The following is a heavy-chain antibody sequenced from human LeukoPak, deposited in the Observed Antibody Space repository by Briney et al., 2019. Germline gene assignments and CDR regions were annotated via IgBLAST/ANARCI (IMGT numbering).Heavy chain of an antibody. CDR1: GYTFTGYC. V-gene: IGHV1-2*02. CDR3: ARQWGLTDAFFDY. J-gene: IGHJ4*02. D-gene: IGHD1-26*01. Sequence: ASVKVSCKASGYTFTGYCMQWVRQAPGQGLEWMGWINPNSGGTNYAQKFQGRVTMTRDTSISTAYMELSRLRSDDTAVYYCARQWGLTDAFFDYWGQGTLVTVSS. CDR2: INPNSGGT.